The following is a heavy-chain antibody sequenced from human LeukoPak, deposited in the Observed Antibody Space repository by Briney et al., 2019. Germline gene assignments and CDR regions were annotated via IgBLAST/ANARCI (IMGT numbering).Heavy chain of an antibody. CDR2: INYSGST. CDR1: GGSISSSSYY. Sequence: PSETLSLTCTVSGGSISSSSYYWGWLRQPPGKGLEWLGSINYSGSTYYNPSLTSRVTISVDTSKNQFSLKLSSVTAADTAVYYCASVEVTTKDYFDYWGQGTLVTVSS. V-gene: IGHV4-39*01. D-gene: IGHD2-21*02. CDR3: ASVEVTTKDYFDY. J-gene: IGHJ4*02.